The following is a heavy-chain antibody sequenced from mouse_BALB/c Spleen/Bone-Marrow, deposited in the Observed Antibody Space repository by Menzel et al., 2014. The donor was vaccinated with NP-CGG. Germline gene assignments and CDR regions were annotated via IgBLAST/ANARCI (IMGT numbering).Heavy chain of an antibody. V-gene: IGHV1S137*01. CDR2: ISTYYGDA. CDR1: GYTFTDYA. Sequence: QVQLKESGAELVRPGVSVKISCKGSGYTFTDYAVHWVKQSHAKSLEWIGVISTYYGDATYNQKFKGKATMTVDKSSSTAYMELARLTSEDSANYYCARDLDYWGQGTTLTVSS. J-gene: IGHJ2*01. CDR3: ARDLDY.